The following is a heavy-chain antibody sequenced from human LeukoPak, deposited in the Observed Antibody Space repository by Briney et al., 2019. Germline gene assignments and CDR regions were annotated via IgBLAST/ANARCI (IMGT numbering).Heavy chain of an antibody. V-gene: IGHV1-3*01. CDR2: INAGNGNT. Sequence: ASVKVSCKASGYTFTSYAMHWVRQAPGQRLEWMGWINAGNGNTKYSQKFQGRVTITADESTSTAYMELSSLRSEDTAVYYCAVGRDGYNFDYWGQGTLVTVSS. J-gene: IGHJ4*02. CDR1: GYTFTSYA. D-gene: IGHD5-24*01. CDR3: AVGRDGYNFDY.